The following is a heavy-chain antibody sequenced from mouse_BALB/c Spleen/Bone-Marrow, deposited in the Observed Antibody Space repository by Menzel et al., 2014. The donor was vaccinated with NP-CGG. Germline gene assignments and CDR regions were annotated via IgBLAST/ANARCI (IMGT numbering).Heavy chain of an antibody. D-gene: IGHD2-1*01. CDR1: GYTFTSYW. CDR2: IAPGSGST. V-gene: IGHV1S41*01. Sequence: DLVKPGASVKLSCKASGYTFTSYWINWIKRRPGRGLEWIGRIAPGSGSTYYNEMFKGKATLTVDTSSSTAYIQLSSLSSEDSAVYFCARFPIYYGNYGAMDYWGQGTSVTVSS. J-gene: IGHJ4*01. CDR3: ARFPIYYGNYGAMDY.